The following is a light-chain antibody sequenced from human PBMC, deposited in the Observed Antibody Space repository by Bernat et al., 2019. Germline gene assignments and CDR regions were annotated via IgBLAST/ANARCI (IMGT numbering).Light chain of an antibody. Sequence: EMVMTQSPATLSVSPGETATLSCRASQSVSNRLAWYQQKPGQAPRLLIYGASTRATAIPDRFSGSGSGTDFTLTINNLQSEDFALYYCQQYDKWTRAFGQGTKVEVK. V-gene: IGKV3-15*01. CDR2: GAS. J-gene: IGKJ1*01. CDR3: QQYDKWTRA. CDR1: QSVSNR.